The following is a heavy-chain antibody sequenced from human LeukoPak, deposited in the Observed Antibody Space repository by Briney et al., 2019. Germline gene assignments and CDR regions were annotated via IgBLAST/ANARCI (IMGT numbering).Heavy chain of an antibody. Sequence: GGSLRLSCAASGFTFSSYEMNWVRQAPGKGLEWVSYISSSGSTIYYADSVKGRFTISRDNAKNSLYLQMNSLRAEDTAVYYCARAPRILTSNYGRDVWGQGTTVTVSS. CDR2: ISSSGSTI. CDR3: ARAPRILTSNYGRDV. CDR1: GFTFSSYE. D-gene: IGHD3-9*01. V-gene: IGHV3-48*03. J-gene: IGHJ6*02.